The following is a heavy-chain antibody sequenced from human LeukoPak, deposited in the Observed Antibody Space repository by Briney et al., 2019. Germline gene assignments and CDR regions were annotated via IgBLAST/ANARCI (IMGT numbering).Heavy chain of an antibody. CDR2: IYSGGST. Sequence: GGSLRLSCVASGFTFSKYTMSWVRQAPGKGLEWVSVIYSGGSTYYADSVKGRFTISRDNSKNTLYLQMNSLRAEDTAVYYCARPSTIFGVVNDAFDIWGQGTMVTVSS. CDR1: GFTFSKYT. J-gene: IGHJ3*02. D-gene: IGHD3-3*01. CDR3: ARPSTIFGVVNDAFDI. V-gene: IGHV3-66*01.